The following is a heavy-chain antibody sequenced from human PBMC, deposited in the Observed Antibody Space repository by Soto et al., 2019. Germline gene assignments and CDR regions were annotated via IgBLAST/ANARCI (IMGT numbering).Heavy chain of an antibody. V-gene: IGHV1-3*01. J-gene: IGHJ6*03. Sequence: ASVKVSCKASGYTFTSYAMYWVRQSPGQRLEWMGWINAGNGNTKYSQKFQGRVTITRDTSASTAYMELSSLRSEDTAVYYCARAVSGSGSYYTYYYMDVWGKGTTVTVSS. D-gene: IGHD3-10*01. CDR2: INAGNGNT. CDR1: GYTFTSYA. CDR3: ARAVSGSGSYYTYYYMDV.